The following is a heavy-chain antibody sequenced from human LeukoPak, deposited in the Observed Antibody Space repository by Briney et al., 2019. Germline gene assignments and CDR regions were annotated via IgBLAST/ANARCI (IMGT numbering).Heavy chain of an antibody. Sequence: GGSLRLSCAVSGFTFSKFWMSWVRQAPGKGLEWVANIKEDGSEKYYVDSVKGRFTMSRDSSKSTVYLQMNSLTDEDTAVYYCAKDQRGHWALDYWGQGTLVTVSS. CDR3: AKDQRGHWALDY. CDR2: IKEDGSEK. V-gene: IGHV3-7*01. CDR1: GFTFSKFW. J-gene: IGHJ4*02. D-gene: IGHD3-16*01.